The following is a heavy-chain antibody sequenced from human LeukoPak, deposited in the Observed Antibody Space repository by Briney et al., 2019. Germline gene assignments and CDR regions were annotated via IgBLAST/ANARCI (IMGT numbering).Heavy chain of an antibody. CDR1: GFTFSSYW. D-gene: IGHD2-15*01. J-gene: IGHJ6*02. CDR2: INSDGSST. V-gene: IGHV3-74*01. CDR3: ARARGSGYCSGGSCYLVDYYYGMDV. Sequence: GRSLRLSCAASGFTFSSYWMHWVRHVAGKGLVWVSRINSDGSSTSYADSVKGRFTISRDNAKNTLYLQMNSLRAEDTAVYYCARARGSGYCSGGSCYLVDYYYGMDVWGQGTTVTVSS.